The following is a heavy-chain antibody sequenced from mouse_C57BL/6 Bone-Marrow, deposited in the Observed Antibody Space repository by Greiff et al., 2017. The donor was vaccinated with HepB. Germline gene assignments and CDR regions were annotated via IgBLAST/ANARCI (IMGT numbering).Heavy chain of an antibody. D-gene: IGHD2-13*01. CDR3: ARGLLLWYFDV. V-gene: IGHV14-2*01. CDR1: GFTIKDYY. J-gene: IGHJ1*03. CDR2: IDPEDGDT. Sequence: VQLQQSGAELVKPGASVKLSCTASGFTIKDYYMHWVKQRTEQGLEWIGRIDPEDGDTKYAPKFQGKATITADTSSNTAYLQLSSLTSEDTAVYYCARGLLLWYFDVGGTGTTVTVSS.